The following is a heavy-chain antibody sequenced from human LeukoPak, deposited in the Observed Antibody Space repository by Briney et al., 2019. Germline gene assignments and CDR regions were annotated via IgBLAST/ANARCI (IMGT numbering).Heavy chain of an antibody. D-gene: IGHD6-19*01. CDR3: AKDLQQWADSYYYYYGMDV. CDR1: GFTFSSYA. V-gene: IGHV3-23*01. J-gene: IGHJ6*02. CDR2: ISGSGGST. Sequence: GGSLRLSCAASGFTFSSYAMSWVRQAPGKGLEWVSAISGSGGSTYYADSVKGRFTISRDNSKNTLYLQMNSLRAEDTAVYYCAKDLQQWADSYYYYYGMDVWSQGTTVTVSS.